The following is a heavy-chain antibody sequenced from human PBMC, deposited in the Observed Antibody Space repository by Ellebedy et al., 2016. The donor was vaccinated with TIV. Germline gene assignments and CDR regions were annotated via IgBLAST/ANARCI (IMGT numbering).Heavy chain of an antibody. Sequence: SETLSLXCTVSGGSISSSSYYWGWIRQPPGKGLEWIGSIYYSGSTYYNPSLKSRVTISVDTSKNQFSLKLSSVTAADTAVYYCARVATINPSYYFDYWGQGTLVTVSS. J-gene: IGHJ4*02. V-gene: IGHV4-39*07. CDR1: GGSISSSSYY. CDR2: IYYSGST. D-gene: IGHD5-12*01. CDR3: ARVATINPSYYFDY.